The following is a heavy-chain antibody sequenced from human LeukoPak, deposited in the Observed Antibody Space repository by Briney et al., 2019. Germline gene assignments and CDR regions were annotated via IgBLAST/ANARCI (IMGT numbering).Heavy chain of an antibody. V-gene: IGHV4-59*08. CDR2: IYYSGST. CDR3: ARLGTDFYWYFDL. J-gene: IGHJ2*01. CDR1: GGSISSYY. Sequence: SETLSLTCSVSGGSISSYYWSWIRQPPGKGLEWIGFIYYSGSTNYSPSLKSRVTMSVDTSKNQFSLRLSTVTAADTALYYCARLGTDFYWYFDLWGRGTLVTVPS. D-gene: IGHD1-1*01.